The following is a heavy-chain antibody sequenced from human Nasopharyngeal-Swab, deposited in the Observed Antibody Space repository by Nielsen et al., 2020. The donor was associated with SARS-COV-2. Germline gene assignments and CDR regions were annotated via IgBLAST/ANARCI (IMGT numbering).Heavy chain of an antibody. CDR1: GLTISSNG. D-gene: IGHD1-26*01. V-gene: IGHV3-48*02. J-gene: IGHJ4*02. CDR3: VRDVAIVGATLDS. CDR2: ISSSSSKS. Sequence: GGSLRLSCAASGLTISSNGMHWVRQAPGKGLEWVAYISSSSSKSYYADSVKRRITISRDNPKNSPYLQMNSLRHEDTAEYYCVRDVAIVGATLDSWGQGTLVTVSS.